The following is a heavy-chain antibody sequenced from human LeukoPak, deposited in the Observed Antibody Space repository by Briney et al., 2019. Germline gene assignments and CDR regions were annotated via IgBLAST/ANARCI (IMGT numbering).Heavy chain of an antibody. CDR2: ISAYNGNT. D-gene: IGHD3-10*01. Sequence: ASVKVSCKASGYTFTSYGISWVRQAPGQGLEWMGWISAYNGNTNYAQKLQGRVTMTTDTSTSTAYMELRSLRSDDTAVYYCARDATSMGRGGNWFDPWGQGTLVNVSS. CDR3: ARDATSMGRGGNWFDP. J-gene: IGHJ5*01. V-gene: IGHV1-18*01. CDR1: GYTFTSYG.